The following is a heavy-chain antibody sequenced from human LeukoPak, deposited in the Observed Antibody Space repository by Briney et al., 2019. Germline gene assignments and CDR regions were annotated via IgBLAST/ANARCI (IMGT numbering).Heavy chain of an antibody. Sequence: SVKVSCKASGGTFSSYAISWVRQAPGQGLEWMGGIIPIFGTANYAQKFQGRVTITADESTSTAYMELSSLRSEDTAVYYCARDFPGLGRGAFDIWGQGTAVTVSS. CDR1: GGTFSSYA. V-gene: IGHV1-69*13. CDR2: IIPIFGTA. D-gene: IGHD3-10*01. CDR3: ARDFPGLGRGAFDI. J-gene: IGHJ3*02.